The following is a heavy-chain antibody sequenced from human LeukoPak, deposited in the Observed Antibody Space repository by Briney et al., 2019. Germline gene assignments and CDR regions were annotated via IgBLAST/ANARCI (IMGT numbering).Heavy chain of an antibody. CDR1: GFTFSNAW. Sequence: TGGSLRLSCAASGFTFSNAWMSWVRQAPGKGLEWVGRIKSKTDGGTTDYAAPVKGGFTISRDDSKNTLYLQMNSLKTEDTAVYYCTTRMEYSSGWYGDYWGQGTLVTVSS. J-gene: IGHJ4*02. CDR2: IKSKTDGGTT. CDR3: TTRMEYSSGWYGDY. V-gene: IGHV3-15*01. D-gene: IGHD6-19*01.